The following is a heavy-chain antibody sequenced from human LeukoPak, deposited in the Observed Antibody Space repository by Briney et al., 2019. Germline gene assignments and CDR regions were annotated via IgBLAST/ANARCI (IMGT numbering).Heavy chain of an antibody. CDR1: GFTFSSYG. Sequence: QTGGSLRLSCAASGFTFSSYGMHWVRQAPGKGLEWVAVISYDGSSKYYADSVKGRFTISRDNSKNTLYLQMNSLRAEDTAVYYCARDQAWLRLRFDYWGQGTLVTVSS. J-gene: IGHJ4*02. D-gene: IGHD5-12*01. CDR2: ISYDGSSK. V-gene: IGHV3-30*19. CDR3: ARDQAWLRLRFDY.